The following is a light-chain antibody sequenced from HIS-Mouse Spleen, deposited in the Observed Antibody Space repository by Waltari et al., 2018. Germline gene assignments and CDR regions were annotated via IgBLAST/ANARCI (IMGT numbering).Light chain of an antibody. CDR1: QSVSSN. CDR2: GAS. J-gene: IGKJ2*01. Sequence: EIVMTQSPATLSVSPGERATLPCRASQSVSSNLAWYQQKPGQAPMLLIYGASTRATGIPARFSGSGSGTEFTLTISSMQSEDFAVYYCQQYNNWPHTFGQGTKLEIK. V-gene: IGKV3-15*01. CDR3: QQYNNWPHT.